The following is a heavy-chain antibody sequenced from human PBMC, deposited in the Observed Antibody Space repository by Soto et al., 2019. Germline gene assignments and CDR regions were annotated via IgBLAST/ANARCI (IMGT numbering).Heavy chain of an antibody. CDR2: ISAHNGNT. D-gene: IGHD1-1*01. CDR3: ARGRYGDY. V-gene: IGHV1-18*01. J-gene: IGHJ4*02. Sequence: QVHLVQSGAEVKKSGASVKVSCKGSGYDFTTYGITWVRQAPGQGLEGMAWISAHNGNTDYAQKLQGRVTVTRDTSTSTAYMELRSLRSDDTAVYYCARGRYGDYWGQGALVTVCS. CDR1: GYDFTTYG.